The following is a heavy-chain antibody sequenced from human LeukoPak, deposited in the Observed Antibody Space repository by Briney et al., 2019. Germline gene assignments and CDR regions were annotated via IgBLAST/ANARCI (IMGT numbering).Heavy chain of an antibody. CDR1: GFDFSTYA. J-gene: IGHJ6*03. D-gene: IGHD4-17*01. V-gene: IGHV3-23*01. CDR2: ISGSGSNT. Sequence: PGGSLRLSCAASGFDFSTYAMSWVRQAPGKGLEWVSTISGSGSNTYYADSVKGRFTISRDNSKNTVYLQMNSLRAEDTAVYYCAKYWGAYGDYRGRYMDVWGKGTTVTVSS. CDR3: AKYWGAYGDYRGRYMDV.